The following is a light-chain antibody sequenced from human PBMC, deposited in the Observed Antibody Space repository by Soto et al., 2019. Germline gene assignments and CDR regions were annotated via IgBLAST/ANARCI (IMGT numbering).Light chain of an antibody. Sequence: DIQLTQSPSFLSASVGDRVTITCRASQGISSYLAWFQQKPGKAPNLLIYVASTLQSGVPSRFSGSGSGTEFTLTISSLQPEDFATYYCQQLNSYPITVGQGTKLEIK. CDR2: VAS. CDR3: QQLNSYPIT. V-gene: IGKV1-9*01. CDR1: QGISSY. J-gene: IGKJ2*01.